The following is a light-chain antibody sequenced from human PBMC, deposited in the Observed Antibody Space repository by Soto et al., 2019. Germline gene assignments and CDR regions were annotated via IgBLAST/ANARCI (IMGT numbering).Light chain of an antibody. CDR2: DNN. CDR1: ISNIGDNH. Sequence: QSVLTQPPSASAAPGQRVTISCSGTISNIGDNHVSWYQQVPGKAPKLLIYDNNKRPSGIPDRFSGSRSGTSATLAITGLQTGDEADYICGTWDTTMSGLLFGGGTKVT. CDR3: GTWDTTMSGLL. J-gene: IGLJ2*01. V-gene: IGLV1-51*01.